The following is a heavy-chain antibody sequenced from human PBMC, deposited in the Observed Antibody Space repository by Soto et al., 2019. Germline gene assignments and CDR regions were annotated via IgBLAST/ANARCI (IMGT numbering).Heavy chain of an antibody. CDR1: GYTFTSYG. CDR2: MNPNSGNT. CDR3: ARVYDYGEGFDP. V-gene: IGHV1-8*02. Sequence: ASVKVSCKASGYTFTSYGISWVRQAPGQGLEWMGWMNPNSGNTGYAQKFQGRVTMTRNTSISTAYMELSSLRSEDTAVYYCARVYDYGEGFDPWGQGTLVTVSS. J-gene: IGHJ5*02. D-gene: IGHD4-17*01.